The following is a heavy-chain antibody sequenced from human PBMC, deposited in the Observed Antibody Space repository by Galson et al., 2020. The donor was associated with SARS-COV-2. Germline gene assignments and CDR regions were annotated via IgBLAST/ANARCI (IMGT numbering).Heavy chain of an antibody. D-gene: IGHD4-17*01. Sequence: GGSLRLSCAASGFTFDDYAMHWVRQAPGKGLEWVSGISWNMGSIGYADSVKGRFTISRDNAKNSLYLQMNSLRAEDTALYYCAKSGYGDQGGVNDYWGQGTLVTVSS. CDR2: ISWNMGSI. J-gene: IGHJ4*02. CDR1: GFTFDDYA. CDR3: AKSGYGDQGGVNDY. V-gene: IGHV3-9*01.